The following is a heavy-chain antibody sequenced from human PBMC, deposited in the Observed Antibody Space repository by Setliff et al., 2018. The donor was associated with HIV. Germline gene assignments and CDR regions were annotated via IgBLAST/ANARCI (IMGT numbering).Heavy chain of an antibody. CDR3: ARGGSGWYELDF. D-gene: IGHD6-19*01. CDR1: GASISSYY. Sequence: KPSETLSLTCTVSGASISSYYWSWVRQAPGKGLEWVSSIGTSQNYVYYADSMKGRFTISRDNAENSVYLQMDSLRAEDTAVYFCARGGSGWYELDFWGQGTLVTVS. J-gene: IGHJ4*02. V-gene: IGHV3-21*04. CDR2: IGTSQNYV.